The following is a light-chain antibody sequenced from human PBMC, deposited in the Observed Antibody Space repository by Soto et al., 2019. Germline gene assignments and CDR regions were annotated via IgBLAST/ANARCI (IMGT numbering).Light chain of an antibody. V-gene: IGKV1-6*01. CDR1: QGIRND. Sequence: AIQMTQSPSSLSASVGDRVTITCRASQGIRNDLGWYQQKPGKAPKLLIYAASSLQSGVPSRFSCSGTGTDFTLTISSLQPEDFATYYCLQDYNYPLTFGQGTKVEIK. J-gene: IGKJ1*01. CDR3: LQDYNYPLT. CDR2: AAS.